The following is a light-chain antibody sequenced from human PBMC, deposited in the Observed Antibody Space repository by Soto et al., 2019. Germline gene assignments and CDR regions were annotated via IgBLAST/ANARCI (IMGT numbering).Light chain of an antibody. Sequence: DIQMTQSPSTLSASVGGRVTITCRASQSISVWLAWYQQKPGKAPKPLIYKASSLESGVPSRFSGSGSGTEFTPTISSLQPDDFATYFCQQYHSFSRTFGPGTRVEIK. CDR3: QQYHSFSRT. CDR1: QSISVW. V-gene: IGKV1-5*03. J-gene: IGKJ1*01. CDR2: KAS.